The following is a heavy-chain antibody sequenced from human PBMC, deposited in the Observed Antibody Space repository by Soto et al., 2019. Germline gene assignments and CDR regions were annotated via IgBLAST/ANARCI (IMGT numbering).Heavy chain of an antibody. J-gene: IGHJ6*03. CDR1: GGSISSRY. CDR2: IYYSGST. Sequence: SETLSLTCTVSGGSISSRYWSWIRQPPGKGLEWIGHIYYSGSTNYNPSLKSRVTLSVDTSKNQFSLKLSSVTAADTAVYYCARKPTYYYYMDVWGKGTTVTVSS. V-gene: IGHV4-59*11. CDR3: ARKPTYYYYMDV.